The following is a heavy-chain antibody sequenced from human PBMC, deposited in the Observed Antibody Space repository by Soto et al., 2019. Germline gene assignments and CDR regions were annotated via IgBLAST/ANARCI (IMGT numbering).Heavy chain of an antibody. CDR2: IYHSGST. D-gene: IGHD3-22*01. CDR1: GGSSISGGYS. J-gene: IGHJ3*02. Sequence: TLSLTCAVSGGSSISGGYSWSWIRQPPGKGLEWIGYIYHSGSTYYNPSLKSRVTISVDRSKNQFSLKLSSVTAADTAVYYCAGSGYPGAFDIWGQGTMVTVSS. CDR3: AGSGYPGAFDI. V-gene: IGHV4-30-2*01.